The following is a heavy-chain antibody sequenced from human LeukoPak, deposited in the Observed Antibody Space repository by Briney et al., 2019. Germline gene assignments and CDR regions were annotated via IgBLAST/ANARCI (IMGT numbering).Heavy chain of an antibody. J-gene: IGHJ4*02. Sequence: GRSLRLSCAASGFTFSSYSMHRVRHAPGKGLEWVAVISYDGSNKYYADSLKGRFTISRDNSKNTLYLQMNSLRAEDTAVYYCAKDQVAGIWFGDSGFDYWGQGTLVTVSS. V-gene: IGHV3-30*18. CDR3: AKDQVAGIWFGDSGFDY. CDR2: ISYDGSNK. CDR1: GFTFSSYS. D-gene: IGHD3-10*01.